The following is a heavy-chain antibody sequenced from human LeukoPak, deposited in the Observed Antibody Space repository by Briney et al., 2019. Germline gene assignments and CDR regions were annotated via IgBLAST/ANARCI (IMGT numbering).Heavy chain of an antibody. V-gene: IGHV4-39*07. Sequence: SETLSLTCTVSGGSISSSSYYWGWIRQPPGKGLEWIGSIYYSGSTYYNPSLKSRVTISVDTSKNQFSLKLSSVTAADTAVYYCARDRPSLILTGYYRVVYMDVWGKGTTVTISS. CDR2: IYYSGST. D-gene: IGHD3-9*01. J-gene: IGHJ6*03. CDR3: ARDRPSLILTGYYRVVYMDV. CDR1: GGSISSSSYY.